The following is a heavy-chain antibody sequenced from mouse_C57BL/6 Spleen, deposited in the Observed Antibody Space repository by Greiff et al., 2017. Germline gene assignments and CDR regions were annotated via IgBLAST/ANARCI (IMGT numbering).Heavy chain of an antibody. V-gene: IGHV1-52*01. Sequence: QVQLQQPGAELVRPGSSVKLSCKASGYTFTSYWMHWVKQRPIQGLEWIGNIDPSDSETHYNQKFKDKATLTVDKSSSTAYMQLSSLTSEDSAVXYCARLNDYDGYYYAMDYWGQGTSVTVSS. CDR3: ARLNDYDGYYYAMDY. CDR1: GYTFTSYW. CDR2: IDPSDSET. D-gene: IGHD2-4*01. J-gene: IGHJ4*01.